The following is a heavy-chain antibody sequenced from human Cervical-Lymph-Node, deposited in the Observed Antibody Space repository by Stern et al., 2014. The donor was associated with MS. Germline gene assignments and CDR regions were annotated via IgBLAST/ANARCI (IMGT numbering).Heavy chain of an antibody. CDR3: ARHDGWLPHY. Sequence: QVQLQESGPGLVKPSETLSLTCSVSGGSISRSTYYWGWIRQPPGKGLEWIGSIYYSGTTYYNPSLKSRVTIDTSTNPFSLRRTSVTAADTAVYYCARHDGWLPHYWSQGTLVTVSS. V-gene: IGHV4-39*01. CDR2: IYYSGTT. J-gene: IGHJ4*02. D-gene: IGHD5-12*01. CDR1: GGSISRSTYY.